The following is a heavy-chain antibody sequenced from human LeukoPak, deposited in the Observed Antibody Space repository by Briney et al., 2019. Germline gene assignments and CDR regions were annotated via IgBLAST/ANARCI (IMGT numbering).Heavy chain of an antibody. CDR2: IYYSGST. D-gene: IGHD4-17*01. Sequence: SETLSLTCTVSGGSISSYYWSWIRQPPGKGLEWIGYIYYSGSTNYNPSLKSRVTISVDTSKNQFSLKLSSVTAADTAVYYCARAGHYDDYVRLDYWGQGTLVTVSS. CDR1: GGSISSYY. V-gene: IGHV4-59*01. CDR3: ARAGHYDDYVRLDY. J-gene: IGHJ4*02.